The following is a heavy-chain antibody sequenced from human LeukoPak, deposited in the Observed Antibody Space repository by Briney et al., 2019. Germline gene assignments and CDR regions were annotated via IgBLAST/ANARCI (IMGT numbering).Heavy chain of an antibody. CDR1: GGSFSGYY. CDR3: ARDASPIQLLSWFDP. Sequence: SETLSLTCAVYGGSFSGYYWSWIRQPPGKGLEWIGEINHSGSTNYNPSLKSRVTISVDTSKNQFSLKLSSVTAADTAVYYCARDASPIQLLSWFDPWGQGTLVTVSS. CDR2: INHSGST. D-gene: IGHD5-18*01. J-gene: IGHJ5*02. V-gene: IGHV4-34*01.